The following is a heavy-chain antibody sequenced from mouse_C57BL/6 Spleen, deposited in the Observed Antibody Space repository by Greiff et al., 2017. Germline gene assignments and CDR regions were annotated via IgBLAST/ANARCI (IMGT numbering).Heavy chain of an antibody. J-gene: IGHJ4*01. Sequence: VQLQQSGPGLVKPGASVKMSCKASGYTFTDYNMHWVKQSQGKSLEWIGYINPNNGGTSYDQKFKGKATLTVNKSSSTAYMELRSLTSEDSAVYYCASWGYDYYSSFYAMDYWGQGTSVTVSS. D-gene: IGHD2-5*01. CDR1: GYTFTDYN. CDR3: ASWGYDYYSSFYAMDY. V-gene: IGHV1-22*01. CDR2: INPNNGGT.